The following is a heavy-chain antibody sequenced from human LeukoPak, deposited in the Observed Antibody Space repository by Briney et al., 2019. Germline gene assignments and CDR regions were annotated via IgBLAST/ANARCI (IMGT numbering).Heavy chain of an antibody. CDR3: AKLRRGIVGTTYDY. D-gene: IGHD1-26*01. Sequence: GGSLRLSCAASGFTFSSYAMSWVRQAPEKGLEWVSSISNSGGTTYYADSVKGRFTISRDNSKNTLYLQMNSLRAEDTAIYYCAKLRRGIVGTTYDYWGQGTLVTVSS. J-gene: IGHJ4*02. V-gene: IGHV3-23*01. CDR2: ISNSGGTT. CDR1: GFTFSSYA.